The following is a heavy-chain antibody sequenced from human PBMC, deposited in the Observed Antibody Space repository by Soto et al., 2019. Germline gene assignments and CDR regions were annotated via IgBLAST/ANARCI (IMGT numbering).Heavy chain of an antibody. CDR1: GGSISSYY. CDR3: ARDHGVYYGSGRGGAFDI. D-gene: IGHD3-10*01. Sequence: QVQLQESGPGLVKPSETLSLTCTVSGGSISSYYWSWIRQPPGKGLEWIGYIYYRGSTNYNPSLKSRVTISVDTSKNQFSLKLSSVTAADTAVYYCARDHGVYYGSGRGGAFDIWGQGTMVTVSS. J-gene: IGHJ3*02. V-gene: IGHV4-59*01. CDR2: IYYRGST.